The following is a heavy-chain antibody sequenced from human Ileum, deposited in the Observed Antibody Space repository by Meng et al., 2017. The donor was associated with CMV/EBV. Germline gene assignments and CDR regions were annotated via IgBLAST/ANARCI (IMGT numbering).Heavy chain of an antibody. D-gene: IGHD1-7*01. Sequence: QLVGSGGGLVQPGGSLRLSCAASGFSFTDTWMHWVCQTPGKGLVWVSRINPDGGTINYADSVKGRFTISRDNAKNTLYLQMNNLRDEDTAVYYCATAGNYRLDHWGQGTLVTVSS. V-gene: IGHV3-74*01. CDR1: GFSFTDTW. CDR3: ATAGNYRLDH. J-gene: IGHJ4*02. CDR2: INPDGGTI.